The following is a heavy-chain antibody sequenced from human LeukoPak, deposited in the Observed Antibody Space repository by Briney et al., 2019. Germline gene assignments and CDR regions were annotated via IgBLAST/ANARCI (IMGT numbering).Heavy chain of an antibody. CDR1: GFTFTNYA. CDR3: AKVPYSDYGSGRPPFMDV. CDR2: ISDSGSST. Sequence: PGGSLRLSCAASGFTFTNYAMSWVRQAPGKELEWVSTISDSGSSTYYADSVKGRFTISRDNYKNTLYLQMDSLRAEDTAIYYCAKVPYSDYGSGRPPFMDVWGQGTTVAVSS. J-gene: IGHJ6*02. V-gene: IGHV3-23*01. D-gene: IGHD3-10*01.